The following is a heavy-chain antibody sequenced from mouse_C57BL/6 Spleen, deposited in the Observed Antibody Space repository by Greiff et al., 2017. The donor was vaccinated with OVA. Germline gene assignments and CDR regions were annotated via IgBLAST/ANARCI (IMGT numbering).Heavy chain of an antibody. CDR3: ARDEDSVFDY. CDR1: GFTFSSYA. J-gene: IGHJ2*01. CDR2: ISDGGSYT. V-gene: IGHV5-4*01. Sequence: EVMLVESGGGLVKPGGSLKLSCAASGFTFSSYAMSWVRQTPEKRLEWVATISDGGSYTYYPDNVKGRFTISRDNAKNNLYLQMSHLKSEDTAMYYCARDEDSVFDYWGQGTTLTVSS.